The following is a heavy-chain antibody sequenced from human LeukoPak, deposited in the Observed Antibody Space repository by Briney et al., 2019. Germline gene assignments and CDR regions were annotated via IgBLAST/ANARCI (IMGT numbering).Heavy chain of an antibody. CDR2: INPNSGGT. V-gene: IGHV1-2*04. CDR1: GYTFTGYY. CDR3: ARDSRGGRGPFDY. J-gene: IGHJ4*02. Sequence: ASVKVSCKASGYTFTGYYMHWVRQAPGQGLEWMGWINPNSGGTNYAQKFQGWVTMTRDTSISTAYMELSRLRSDDTAVYYCARDSRGGRGPFDYWGQGTLVTVSS. D-gene: IGHD2-15*01.